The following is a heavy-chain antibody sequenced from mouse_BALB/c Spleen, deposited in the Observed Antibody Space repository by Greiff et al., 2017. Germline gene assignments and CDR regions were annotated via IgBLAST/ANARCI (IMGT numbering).Heavy chain of an antibody. CDR1: GFTFSDYY. J-gene: IGHJ4*01. D-gene: IGHD3-1*01. CDR2: ISDGGSYT. CDR3: ARGARASYAMDY. V-gene: IGHV5-4*02. Sequence: EVQGVESGGGLVKPGGSLKLSCAASGFTFSDYYMYWVRQTPEKRLEWVATISDGGSYTYYPDSVKGRFTISRDNAKNNLYLQMSSLKSEDTAMYYCARGARASYAMDYWGQGTSVTVSS.